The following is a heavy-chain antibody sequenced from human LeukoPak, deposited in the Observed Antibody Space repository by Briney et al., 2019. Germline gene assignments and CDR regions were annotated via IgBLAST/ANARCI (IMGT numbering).Heavy chain of an antibody. J-gene: IGHJ6*02. D-gene: IGHD3-22*01. CDR1: GGSISSSSYY. CDR3: ARETSYYYDSSGYSNYYYGMDV. V-gene: IGHV4-39*07. CDR2: IYYSGST. Sequence: SETLSLTCTVSGGSISSSSYYWGWIRQPPGKGLEWIGSIYYSGSTYYNPSLKSRVTISVDTSKNQFSLKLSSMTAADTAVYYCARETSYYYDSSGYSNYYYGMDVWGQGTTVTVSS.